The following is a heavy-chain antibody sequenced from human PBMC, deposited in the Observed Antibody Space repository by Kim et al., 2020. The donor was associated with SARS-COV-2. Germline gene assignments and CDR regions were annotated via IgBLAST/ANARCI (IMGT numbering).Heavy chain of an antibody. V-gene: IGHV3-74*01. Sequence: GGSLRLSCAASGFTFSSYWMHWVRQAPGKGLVWVSRINSDGSSTSYADSVKGRFTISRDNAKNTLYLQMNSLRAEDTAVYYCARGGSSWSLKYYYYYYGMDVWGQGTTVTVSS. D-gene: IGHD6-13*01. CDR2: INSDGSST. J-gene: IGHJ6*02. CDR1: GFTFSSYW. CDR3: ARGGSSWSLKYYYYYYGMDV.